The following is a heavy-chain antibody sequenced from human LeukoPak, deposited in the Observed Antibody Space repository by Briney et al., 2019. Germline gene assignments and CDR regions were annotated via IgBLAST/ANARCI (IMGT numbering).Heavy chain of an antibody. CDR2: IYYSGST. CDR3: ARRAARPERYFDY. CDR1: GGSISSSSDY. Sequence: SETLSLTCTVSGGSISSSSDYWGWIRQPPGKGLEWIGSIYYSGSTYYNPSLKSRVTISVDTSKNQFSLKLSSVTAADTAVYYCARRAARPERYFDYWGQGTLVTVSS. V-gene: IGHV4-39*01. J-gene: IGHJ4*02. D-gene: IGHD6-6*01.